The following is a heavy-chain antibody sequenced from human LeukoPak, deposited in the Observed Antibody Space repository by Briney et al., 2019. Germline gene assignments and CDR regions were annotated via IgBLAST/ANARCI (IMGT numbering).Heavy chain of an antibody. CDR2: ISYDGSNK. Sequence: GGSLRLSCAASGFTFSSYGMHWVRQAPGKGLEWVAVISYDGSNKYYADSVKGRFTISRDNSKNTLYLQMNSLRAEDTAVYYCARGSSGDILYYYYMDVWGKGTTVTVSS. CDR1: GFTFSSYG. V-gene: IGHV3-30*03. CDR3: ARGSSGDILYYYYMDV. D-gene: IGHD2-15*01. J-gene: IGHJ6*03.